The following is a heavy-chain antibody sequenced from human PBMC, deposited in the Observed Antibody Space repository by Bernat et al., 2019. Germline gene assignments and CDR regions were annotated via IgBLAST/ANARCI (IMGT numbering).Heavy chain of an antibody. Sequence: EVQLLESGGGLVQPGGSLRLSCSASGFTFSSYAMHWVRQAPGKGLEYVSAISSNGGSTYYADSVKGRFTISRDNSKNTLYLQMSSLRAEDTAVYYCVKDSGIAAAYFDYWGQGTLVTVSS. CDR1: GFTFSSYA. V-gene: IGHV3-64D*06. CDR3: VKDSGIAAAYFDY. D-gene: IGHD6-13*01. J-gene: IGHJ4*02. CDR2: ISSNGGST.